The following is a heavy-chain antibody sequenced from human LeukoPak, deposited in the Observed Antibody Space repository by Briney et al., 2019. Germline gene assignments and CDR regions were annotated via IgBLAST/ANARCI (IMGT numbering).Heavy chain of an antibody. V-gene: IGHV3-48*01. CDR1: GFTFSSYS. CDR3: AREGSDFSSGYSNGYFDY. D-gene: IGHD3-3*01. Sequence: GGSLGLSCAVSGFTFSSYSMNWGRRAPGKGLEWVSYIGSSVSTRYYADSVKGRFTISRDNGKHSLYLQMNSLRAEDTAVYYCAREGSDFSSGYSNGYFDYWGQGTLVTVSS. CDR2: IGSSVSTR. J-gene: IGHJ4*02.